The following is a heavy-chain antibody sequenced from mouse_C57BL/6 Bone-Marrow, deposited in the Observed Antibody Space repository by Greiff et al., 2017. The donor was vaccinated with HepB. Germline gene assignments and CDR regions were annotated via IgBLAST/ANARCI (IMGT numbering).Heavy chain of an antibody. Sequence: VQLKQPGAELVRPGSSVKLSCKASGYTFTSYWMHWVKQRPIQGLEWIGNIDPSDSETHYNQKFKDKATLTVDKSSSTAYMQLSSLTSEDSAVYYCARDYYGSRDYWGQGTTLTVSS. CDR3: ARDYYGSRDY. CDR2: IDPSDSET. J-gene: IGHJ2*01. V-gene: IGHV1-52*01. CDR1: GYTFTSYW. D-gene: IGHD1-1*01.